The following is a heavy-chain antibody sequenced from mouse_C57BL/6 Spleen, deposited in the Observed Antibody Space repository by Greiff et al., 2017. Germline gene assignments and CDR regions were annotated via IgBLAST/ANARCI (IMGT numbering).Heavy chain of an antibody. CDR1: GFTFSSYG. CDR2: ISSGGSYT. D-gene: IGHD2-1*01. V-gene: IGHV5-6*01. CDR3: ARQGGNYEAWFAY. J-gene: IGHJ3*01. Sequence: EVKLMESGGDLVKPGGSLKLSCAASGFTFSSYGMSWVRQTPDKRLEWVATISSGGSYTYYPDRVKGRFTISGDNAKNTRYLQMSSLKSEDTAMYYCARQGGNYEAWFAYWGQGTLVTVSA.